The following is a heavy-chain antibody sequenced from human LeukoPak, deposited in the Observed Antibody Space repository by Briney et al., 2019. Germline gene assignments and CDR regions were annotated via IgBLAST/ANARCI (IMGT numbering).Heavy chain of an antibody. D-gene: IGHD2-15*01. Sequence: GASVKVSCKASGGTFSSYAISWVRQAPGQGFEWMGRIIPILGIANYAQKFQSRVTITADKSTSTAYMELSSLRSEDTAVYYCARVPNIVVPYYYYYYGMDVWGQGTTVTVSS. J-gene: IGHJ6*02. V-gene: IGHV1-69*04. CDR3: ARVPNIVVPYYYYYYGMDV. CDR1: GGTFSSYA. CDR2: IIPILGIA.